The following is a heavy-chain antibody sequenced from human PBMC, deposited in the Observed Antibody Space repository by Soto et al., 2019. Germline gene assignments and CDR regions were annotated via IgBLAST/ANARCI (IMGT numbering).Heavy chain of an antibody. Sequence: ASVKVSCKASGGTFSSYAISWVRQAPGQGLEWMGGIIPIFGTANYAQKFQGRVTITADESTSTAYMELRSLRSEDTAVYYCEILVAGSSSSAYYYYYGMDVWGKGTTVTVSS. V-gene: IGHV1-69*13. CDR3: EILVAGSSSSAYYYYYGMDV. CDR1: GGTFSSYA. J-gene: IGHJ6*04. D-gene: IGHD6-6*01. CDR2: IIPIFGTA.